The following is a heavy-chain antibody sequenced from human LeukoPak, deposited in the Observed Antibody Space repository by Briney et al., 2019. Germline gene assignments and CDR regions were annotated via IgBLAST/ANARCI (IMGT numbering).Heavy chain of an antibody. CDR1: GFGVSKNY. V-gene: IGHV3-53*01. CDR3: ARDSGLNAFDI. CDR2: IYSGAST. J-gene: IGHJ3*02. Sequence: GGSLRLSCAASGFGVSKNYMSWVRQAPGKGLEWVAVIYSGASTVYADAVKGRFTLSRDNSQNALFLQMNSLKVEDTAVYYCARDSGLNAFDIWGQGTMVTLSS.